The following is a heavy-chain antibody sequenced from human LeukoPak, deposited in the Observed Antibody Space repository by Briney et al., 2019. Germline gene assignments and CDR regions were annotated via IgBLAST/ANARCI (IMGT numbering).Heavy chain of an antibody. V-gene: IGHV4-39*02. CDR1: GGSISSSGYY. D-gene: IGHD2-15*01. CDR2: MYHSGNT. J-gene: IGHJ4*02. Sequence: SETLSLTCIVSGGSISSSGYYWGWIRQPPGKGLEWIGSMYHSGNTYYNPSLKSRVIISVDTSKNQFSLKLSSVTAADTAVYYCARDSMVAATPEYDYWGQGTLVTVSS. CDR3: ARDSMVAATPEYDY.